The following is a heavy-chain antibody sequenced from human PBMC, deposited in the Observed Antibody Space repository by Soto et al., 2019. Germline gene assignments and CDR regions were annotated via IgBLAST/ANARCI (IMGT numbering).Heavy chain of an antibody. J-gene: IGHJ4*02. CDR3: ARGRYGDY. Sequence: QVHLVQSGAEVKKPGASVKVSCKASGYTFTSYGITWVRQAPGQGLEWMGWISAHNGNTDYAQKLQGRVIVTRDTSTSTAYIELRRLIYDDTAVYYCARGRYGDYWGQGALVTVSS. V-gene: IGHV1-18*01. D-gene: IGHD1-1*01. CDR1: GYTFTSYG. CDR2: ISAHNGNT.